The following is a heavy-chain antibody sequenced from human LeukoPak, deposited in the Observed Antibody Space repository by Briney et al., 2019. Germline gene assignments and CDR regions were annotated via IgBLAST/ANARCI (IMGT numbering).Heavy chain of an antibody. J-gene: IGHJ6*02. CDR3: ARGGYGLGSYFYFYGMDV. V-gene: IGHV3-7*01. Sequence: PGGSLRLSFAVSGFAFGSEAMSWVRQAPGKGLEWVANIKQDGSEKYYVDSVKGRFTISRDNAKNSLYLQMNSLRAEDTAVYYCARGGYGLGSYFYFYGMDVWGQGTTVTASS. D-gene: IGHD3-10*01. CDR1: GFAFGSEA. CDR2: IKQDGSEK.